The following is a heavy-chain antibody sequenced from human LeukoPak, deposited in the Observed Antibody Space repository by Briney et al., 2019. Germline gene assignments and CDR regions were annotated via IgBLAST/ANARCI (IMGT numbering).Heavy chain of an antibody. CDR1: GYTFTGYY. Sequence: ASVKVSCKASGYTFTGYYMHWVRQAPGQGLEWMGWINPNSGGTNYAQKVQGRVTMTRDTSISTAYMELSRLRSDDTAVYYCARLIAAAGYYFDYWGQGTLVTVSS. V-gene: IGHV1-2*02. J-gene: IGHJ4*02. CDR3: ARLIAAAGYYFDY. D-gene: IGHD6-13*01. CDR2: INPNSGGT.